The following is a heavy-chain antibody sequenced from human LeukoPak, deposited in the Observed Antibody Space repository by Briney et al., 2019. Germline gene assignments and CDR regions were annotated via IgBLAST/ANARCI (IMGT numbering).Heavy chain of an antibody. CDR3: AKDFRIGYSALFDS. Sequence: PGGSLRLSCVGSGFTFRSHAMSWVRQAPEKGLEFVSGIYENGGTTYYADSVKGRFSISRDNSKNTLYLQMDSLRGEDTAVYYCAKDFRIGYSALFDSWGQGALVTVSS. J-gene: IGHJ4*02. CDR2: IYENGGTT. D-gene: IGHD2-21*01. CDR1: GFTFRSHA. V-gene: IGHV3-23*01.